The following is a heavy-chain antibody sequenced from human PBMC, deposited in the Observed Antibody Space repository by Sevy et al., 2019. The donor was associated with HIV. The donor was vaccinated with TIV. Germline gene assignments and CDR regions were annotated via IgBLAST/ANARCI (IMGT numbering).Heavy chain of an antibody. CDR3: ARRLSSGWYFDF. Sequence: GGSLRLSCAASGFSVSRNHINWVRQAPGKGQEWISVIYSDGNTQYADSVKGRFTISRDTSNNTVYLQVSSLRADDTAVYYCARRLSSGWYFDFWGQGTLVTVSS. D-gene: IGHD6-19*01. CDR2: IYSDGNT. CDR1: GFSVSRNH. V-gene: IGHV3-53*01. J-gene: IGHJ4*02.